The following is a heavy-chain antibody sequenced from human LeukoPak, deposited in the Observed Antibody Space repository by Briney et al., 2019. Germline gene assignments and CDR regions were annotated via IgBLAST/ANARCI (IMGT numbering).Heavy chain of an antibody. CDR1: GGYIIASGHY. Sequence: PSETLSLTCTVSGGYIIASGHYWGWIRQPPGKGLEWIGSIYYTGVTSTNPFFRSRMSISVDTSKNQFSLNLTSVTAADAAVYYCARERSSSGGHSWFDPWGQGTLVTVSS. J-gene: IGHJ5*02. CDR3: ARERSSSGGHSWFDP. CDR2: IYYTGVT. V-gene: IGHV4-39*07. D-gene: IGHD4-23*01.